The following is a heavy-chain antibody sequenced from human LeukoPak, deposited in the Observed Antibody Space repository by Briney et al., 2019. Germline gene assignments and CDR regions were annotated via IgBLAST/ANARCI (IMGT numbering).Heavy chain of an antibody. D-gene: IGHD4-11*01. CDR1: GFTFSSYW. Sequence: GGSLRLSCAASGFTFSSYWMSWVRQAPGKGLEWVAVISYGGNNQYYGDSVKGRFTISRDNSKNTLYLQMNSLRTEDTALYYCARGQHRVTYSDDAFDIWGQGTMVTVSS. CDR3: ARGQHRVTYSDDAFDI. V-gene: IGHV3-30*03. J-gene: IGHJ3*02. CDR2: ISYGGNNQ.